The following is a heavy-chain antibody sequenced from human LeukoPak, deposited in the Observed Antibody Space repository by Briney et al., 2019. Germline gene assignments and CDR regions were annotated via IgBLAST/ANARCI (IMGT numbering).Heavy chain of an antibody. D-gene: IGHD6-19*01. V-gene: IGHV4-39*07. CDR2: IYYSGST. CDR1: GGSISSSSYY. CDR3: ARVVAVAGTAWFDP. Sequence: PSETLSLTCTVSGGSISSSSYYWGWIRQPPGKGLEWIGSIYYSGSTYYNPSLKSRVTISVDTSKNQFSLKLSSVTAADTAVYYCARVVAVAGTAWFDPWGQGTLVTVSS. J-gene: IGHJ5*02.